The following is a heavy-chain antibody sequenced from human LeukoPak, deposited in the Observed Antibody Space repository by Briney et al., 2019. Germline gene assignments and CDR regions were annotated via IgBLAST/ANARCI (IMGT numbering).Heavy chain of an antibody. CDR3: AKEYCSSTNCYTKWFGP. D-gene: IGHD2-2*02. CDR2: ISYDGSNK. CDR1: GFTFRSYA. V-gene: IGHV3-30-3*01. Sequence: GGSLRLSCAASGFTFRSYAMHWVRQAPGKGLEWVAVISYDGSNKYYADSVKGRFTISRDNSQNTLYLQMNSLRAEDTAVYYCAKEYCSSTNCYTKWFGPWGQGTLVTVSS. J-gene: IGHJ5*02.